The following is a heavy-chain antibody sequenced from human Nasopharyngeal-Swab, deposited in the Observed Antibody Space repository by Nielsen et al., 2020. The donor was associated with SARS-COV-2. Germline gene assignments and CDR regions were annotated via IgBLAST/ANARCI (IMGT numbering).Heavy chain of an antibody. Sequence: SQTLSLTGAVYGGSFSGYYWSWIRQPPGKGLEWIGEINHSGSTNYNPSLKSRVTISVDTSKNQFSLKLSSVTAADTAVYYCARGGIAARPDYFDYWGQGTLVTVSS. CDR1: GGSFSGYY. D-gene: IGHD6-6*01. CDR2: INHSGST. V-gene: IGHV4-34*01. J-gene: IGHJ4*02. CDR3: ARGGIAARPDYFDY.